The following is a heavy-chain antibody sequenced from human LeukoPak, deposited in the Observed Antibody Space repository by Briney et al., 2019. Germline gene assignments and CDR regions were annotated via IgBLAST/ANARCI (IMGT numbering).Heavy chain of an antibody. J-gene: IGHJ4*02. CDR1: GGTFSSYA. D-gene: IGHD3-22*01. CDR3: AREVTSGYLAYYFDY. CDR2: IIPILGIA. V-gene: IGHV1-69*04. Sequence: SVKVSCRASGGTFSSYAISWVRQAPGQGLEWMGRIIPILGIANYAQKFQGRVTITADKSTSTAYMELSSLRSEDTAVYYCAREVTSGYLAYYFDYWGQGTLVTVSS.